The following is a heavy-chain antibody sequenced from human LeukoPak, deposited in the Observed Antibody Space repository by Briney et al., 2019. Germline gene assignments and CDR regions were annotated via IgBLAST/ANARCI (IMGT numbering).Heavy chain of an antibody. V-gene: IGHV4-39*01. CDR1: GFAFSSYAMY. CDR3: ARRGRTTVTTAFDY. D-gene: IGHD4-17*01. Sequence: GSLRLSCAASGFAFSSYAMYWDRQPPGKGLEWIGSIYYSGSTHYNPSLKSRATISVDTSKNQFSLKLSSVTAADTAVYYCARRGRTTVTTAFDYWGQGTLVIVSS. CDR2: IYYSGST. J-gene: IGHJ4*02.